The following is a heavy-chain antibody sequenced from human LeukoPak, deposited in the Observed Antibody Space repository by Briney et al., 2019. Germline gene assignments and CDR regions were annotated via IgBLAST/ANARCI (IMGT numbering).Heavy chain of an antibody. Sequence: GGSLRLSCTASGFTFNTAWMSWFRQAPGEGLERVGFIRSKADGGKTEYVASVKGRFTISRDDSKNIAYLQMNSLKTEDTAVYYCTRTARLFDYWGQGTLVTVSS. CDR3: TRTARLFDY. J-gene: IGHJ4*02. CDR2: IRSKADGGKT. CDR1: GFTFNTAW. V-gene: IGHV3-49*03. D-gene: IGHD6-25*01.